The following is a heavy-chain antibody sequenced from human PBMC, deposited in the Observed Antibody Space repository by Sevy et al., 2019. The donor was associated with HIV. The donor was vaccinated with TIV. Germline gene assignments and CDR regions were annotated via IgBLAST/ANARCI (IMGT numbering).Heavy chain of an antibody. CDR2: IKQDGSEK. Sequence: GGSLRLSCAASAFTFSSYWMSWVRQAPGKGLEWVANIKQDGSEKYYVDSVKGRFTISRDNAKNSLYLQMNSLRAEDTAVYYCARDGPFFGVVISYYYYYMDVWGKGTTVTVSS. V-gene: IGHV3-7*01. CDR1: AFTFSSYW. CDR3: ARDGPFFGVVISYYYYYMDV. J-gene: IGHJ6*03. D-gene: IGHD3-3*01.